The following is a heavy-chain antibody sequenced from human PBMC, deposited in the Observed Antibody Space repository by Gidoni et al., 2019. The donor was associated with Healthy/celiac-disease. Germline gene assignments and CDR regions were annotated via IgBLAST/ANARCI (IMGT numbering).Heavy chain of an antibody. V-gene: IGHV4-34*01. Sequence: QVQLQQWGAGLLKPSETLSLTCAVYGGSFSGYYWSWIRQPPGKGLEWIGEINHSGSTNYTPSLKSRVTISVDTSKNQFSLKLSSVTAADTAVYYCARGRYYYDSSGYGPSFDYWGQGTLVTVSS. J-gene: IGHJ4*02. CDR2: INHSGST. CDR3: ARGRYYYDSSGYGPSFDY. D-gene: IGHD3-22*01. CDR1: GGSFSGYY.